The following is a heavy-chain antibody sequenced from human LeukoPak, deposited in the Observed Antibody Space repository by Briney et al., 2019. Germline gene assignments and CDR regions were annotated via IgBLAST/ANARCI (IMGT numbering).Heavy chain of an antibody. J-gene: IGHJ4*02. CDR2: IYYSGST. Sequence: SETLSLTCAVYGGSFSGYYWNWIRQTPGKGLEWIGYIYYSGSTNYNPSLKSRVTISVDTSKNQFSLKLSSVTAADTAVYYCARHIVATIYYFDYWGQGTLVTVSS. CDR3: ARHIVATIYYFDY. D-gene: IGHD5-12*01. CDR1: GGSFSGYY. V-gene: IGHV4-59*01.